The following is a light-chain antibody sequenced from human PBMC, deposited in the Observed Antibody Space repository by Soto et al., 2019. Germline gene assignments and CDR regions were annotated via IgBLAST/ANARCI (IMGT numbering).Light chain of an antibody. CDR3: QKCDSAPLT. Sequence: DIQMNQSPSTLSASVGDRVTSTCRASQGISNYLAWYQQKPGKVPKLLIYVASTLQSGVPSRFSGTGSGTDFTLTISNLQPEDVATYYCQKCDSAPLTFGGGTKVDIK. J-gene: IGKJ4*01. CDR1: QGISNY. CDR2: VAS. V-gene: IGKV1-27*01.